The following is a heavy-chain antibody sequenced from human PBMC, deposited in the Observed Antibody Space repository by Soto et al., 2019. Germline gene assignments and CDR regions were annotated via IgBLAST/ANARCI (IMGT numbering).Heavy chain of an antibody. D-gene: IGHD3-10*01. CDR2: FDPEDGET. CDR1: GYTLTELS. J-gene: IGHJ3*02. CDR3: ATPRERITMVGGAFDI. Sequence: ASVKVSCKVSGYTLTELSMHWVRQAPGKVLEWMGGFDPEDGETICAQKFQGRVTMTEDTSTDTAYMELSSLRSEDTAVYYCATPRERITMVGGAFDIWGQGTMVTVSS. V-gene: IGHV1-24*01.